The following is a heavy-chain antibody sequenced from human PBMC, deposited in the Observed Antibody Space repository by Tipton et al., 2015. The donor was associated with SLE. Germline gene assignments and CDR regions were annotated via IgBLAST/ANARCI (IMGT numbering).Heavy chain of an antibody. J-gene: IGHJ4*02. Sequence: QLVQSGAEVKKPGSSVKVSCKASGGTFSSYTINWVRQAPGQGLEWVGGIIPIFGTANYAQKFQDRVTITTDESTSTAYMELSSLRSEDTAVYYCARGWTEVGATPSPYVYWGQGTLVTVSS. CDR3: ARGWTEVGATPSPYVY. D-gene: IGHD1-26*01. CDR2: IIPIFGTA. V-gene: IGHV1-69*05. CDR1: GGTFSSYT.